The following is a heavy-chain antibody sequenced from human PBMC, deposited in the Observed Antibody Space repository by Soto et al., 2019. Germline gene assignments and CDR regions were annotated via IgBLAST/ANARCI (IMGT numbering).Heavy chain of an antibody. CDR1: GFTFSSYG. J-gene: IGHJ6*03. Sequence: GGSLRLSCAASGFTFSSYGMHWVRQAPGKGLEWVAVIWYDGSNKYYADSVKGRFTISRDNSKNTLYLQMNSLRAEDTAVYYCSRGTYYDFWSGYYTAYYYYYMDVWGKGTTVTVSS. D-gene: IGHD3-3*01. CDR2: IWYDGSNK. V-gene: IGHV3-33*01. CDR3: SRGTYYDFWSGYYTAYYYYYMDV.